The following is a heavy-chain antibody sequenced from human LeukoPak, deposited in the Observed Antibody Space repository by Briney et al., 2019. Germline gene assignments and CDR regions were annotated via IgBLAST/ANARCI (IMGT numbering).Heavy chain of an antibody. V-gene: IGHV1-18*01. D-gene: IGHD3-22*01. CDR3: ANYYDSSGDYYEYFPH. J-gene: IGHJ1*01. CDR2: ISAYNGNT. Sequence: ASVKVSCKASGYTFTSYGISWVRQAPGQRLEWMGWISAYNGNTNYAQKFQDRVTMTTDTSTSTAFMELRSLRSDDTAVYYCANYYDSSGDYYEYFPHWGQGTLVTVSS. CDR1: GYTFTSYG.